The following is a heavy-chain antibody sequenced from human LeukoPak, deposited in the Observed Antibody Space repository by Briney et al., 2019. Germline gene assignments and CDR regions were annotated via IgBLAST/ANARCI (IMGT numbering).Heavy chain of an antibody. V-gene: IGHV5-51*01. Sequence: GESLKISCKGPGYSFSNDWIGWVRQMPGKGLEWMGIIYPGDSDTRYSPSFQGQVTISADKSISTAYLQWSSLGASDTAMYYCARRSGSDALDIWGQGTMVTVSS. D-gene: IGHD3-10*01. CDR1: GYSFSNDW. CDR3: ARRSGSDALDI. CDR2: IYPGDSDT. J-gene: IGHJ3*02.